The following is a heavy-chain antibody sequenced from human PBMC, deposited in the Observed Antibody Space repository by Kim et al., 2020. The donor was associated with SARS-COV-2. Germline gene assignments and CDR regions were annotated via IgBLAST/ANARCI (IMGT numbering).Heavy chain of an antibody. CDR2: IKQDGSEK. Sequence: GGSLRLSCAASGFTFSSYWMSWVRQAPGKGLEWVANIKQDGSEKYYVDSVKGRFTISRDNAKNSLYLQMNSLRAEDTAVYYCARAPRLRGYSGYDRLIYWGQGTLVTVSS. CDR1: GFTFSSYW. CDR3: ARAPRLRGYSGYDRLIY. V-gene: IGHV3-7*01. J-gene: IGHJ4*02. D-gene: IGHD5-12*01.